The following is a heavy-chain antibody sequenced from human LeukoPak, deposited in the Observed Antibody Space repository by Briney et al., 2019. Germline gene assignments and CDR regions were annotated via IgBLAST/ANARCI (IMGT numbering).Heavy chain of an antibody. CDR1: GFTFSSYA. V-gene: IGHV3-23*01. Sequence: GGSLRLSCAASGFTFSSYAMSWVRQAPGKGPEWVSAISGSGGSTYYADSVKGRFTISRDNAKNSLYLQMNSLRAEDTAVYYCARRRYGSGSYYGYWGQGTLVTVSS. CDR3: ARRRYGSGSYYGY. CDR2: ISGSGGST. D-gene: IGHD3-10*01. J-gene: IGHJ4*02.